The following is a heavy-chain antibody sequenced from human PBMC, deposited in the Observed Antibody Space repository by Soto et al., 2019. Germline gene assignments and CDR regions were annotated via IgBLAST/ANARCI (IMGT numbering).Heavy chain of an antibody. CDR2: IYHSGST. CDR1: GGSISSGGYS. J-gene: IGHJ4*02. CDR3: EWGSTGYRSSRYRY. Sequence: SEALSLTCTVSGGSISSGGYSWSWIRQPPGKGLEWIGYIYHSGSTYYNPSLKSRVTISVDRSKNQFSLKLSSVTAADTAVYYCEWGSTGYRSSRYRYWGQGTLVTVSS. D-gene: IGHD6-13*01. V-gene: IGHV4-30-2*01.